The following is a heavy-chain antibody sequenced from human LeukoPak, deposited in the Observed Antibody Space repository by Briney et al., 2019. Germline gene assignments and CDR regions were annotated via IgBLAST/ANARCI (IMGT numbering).Heavy chain of an antibody. Sequence: PGGSLRLSCTPSGFTFSSYPMHWVRQVPGKGLEWVAVISYDGNNEYYADSVRGRFTISRDNSKNTLYLQMNSLRPEDTAVYFYARDSYIFEGGGYSDFYFDYWGQGTLVTVSS. J-gene: IGHJ4*02. CDR2: ISYDGNNE. D-gene: IGHD3-22*01. CDR3: ARDSYIFEGGGYSDFYFDY. V-gene: IGHV3-30-3*01. CDR1: GFTFSSYP.